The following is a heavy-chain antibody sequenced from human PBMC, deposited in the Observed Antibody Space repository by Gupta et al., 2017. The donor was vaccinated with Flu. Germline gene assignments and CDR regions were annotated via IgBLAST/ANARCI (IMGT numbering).Heavy chain of an antibody. CDR2: ISYDGSKK. D-gene: IGHD3-10*01. J-gene: IGHJ4*02. CDR3: AKELFRGVIKGTIEY. CDR1: GFTFSSYG. V-gene: IGHV3-30*18. Sequence: QVPLVESGGGVVQPGRSLRPPCTASGFTFSSYGMHWVRQAPGKGLGWVAVISYDGSKKYYADSVKGRFTISRDNSKNTLYLQMNSLRAEDTAVYYGAKELFRGVIKGTIEYWGQGTLLTVS.